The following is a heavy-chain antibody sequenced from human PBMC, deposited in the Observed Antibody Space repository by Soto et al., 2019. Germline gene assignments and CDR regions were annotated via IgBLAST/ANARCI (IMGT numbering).Heavy chain of an antibody. V-gene: IGHV1-46*01. CDR3: ARDPPYLRGPYGMDV. CDR1: GYTFTSYY. CDR2: INPSGGST. Sequence: QVQLVQSGAEVKKPGASVKVSCKASGYTFTSYYMHWVRQAPGQGLEWMGIINPSGGSTSYAQKFQGRVTMTRDTSTSTVYMELSSLRSEDTAVYYCARDPPYLRGPYGMDVWGQGTTVTVSS. D-gene: IGHD3-10*01. J-gene: IGHJ6*02.